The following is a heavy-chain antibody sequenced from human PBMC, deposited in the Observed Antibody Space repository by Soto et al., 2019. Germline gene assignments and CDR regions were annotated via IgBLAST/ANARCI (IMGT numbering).Heavy chain of an antibody. CDR2: IWYDGSNK. J-gene: IGHJ4*02. Sequence: QVQLVESGGGVVQPGRSLRLSCAASGFTFSSYGMHWVRQAPGKGLEWVAVIWYDGSNKYYADSVKGRFTISRDNSKNTLYLQMISLRAEDTAVYYCARDDVLLWFGELGPLDYWGQGTLVTVSS. V-gene: IGHV3-33*01. CDR1: GFTFSSYG. CDR3: ARDDVLLWFGELGPLDY. D-gene: IGHD3-10*01.